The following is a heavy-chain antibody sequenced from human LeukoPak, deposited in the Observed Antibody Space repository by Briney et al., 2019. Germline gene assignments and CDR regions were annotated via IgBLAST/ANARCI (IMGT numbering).Heavy chain of an antibody. V-gene: IGHV1-69*13. D-gene: IGHD3-22*01. CDR1: GGTFSRFT. J-gene: IGHJ4*02. Sequence: GASVKVSCKASGGTFSRFTISWVRQAPGQGFEWMGGITPIFGTANFAQKFQGGVSITADGSTSTAFMELSSLRSEDTAVYYCAREWGLESSGYYYAYWGQGTLVTVSS. CDR3: AREWGLESSGYYYAY. CDR2: ITPIFGTA.